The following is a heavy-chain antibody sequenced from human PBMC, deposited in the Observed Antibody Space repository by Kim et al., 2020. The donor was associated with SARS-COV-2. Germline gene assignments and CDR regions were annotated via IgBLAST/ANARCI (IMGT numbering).Heavy chain of an antibody. Sequence: SVKVSCKASGGTFSSYAISWVRQAPGQGLEWMGRIIPILGIANYAQKFQGRVTITADKSTSTAYMELSSLRSEDTAVYYCARDRGTVDIVATIGVRGGGWWFDPWGQGTLVTVSA. CDR1: GGTFSSYA. CDR2: IIPILGIA. J-gene: IGHJ5*02. V-gene: IGHV1-69*04. D-gene: IGHD5-12*01. CDR3: ARDRGTVDIVATIGVRGGGWWFDP.